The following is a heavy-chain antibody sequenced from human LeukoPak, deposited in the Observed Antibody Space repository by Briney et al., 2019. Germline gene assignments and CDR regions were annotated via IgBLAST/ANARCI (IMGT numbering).Heavy chain of an antibody. CDR1: GGTFSSYA. CDR3: ATNYEILSGYPKNHYFHI. Sequence: ASVKVSCKASGGTFSSYAISWVRQAPGQGPEWMGGIIPLFRTANYAQKFRGRVTITADKSTNTAFMELSSLRSEDTAMYYCATNYEILSGYPKNHYFHIWGQGTMVTVSS. D-gene: IGHD3-9*01. CDR2: IIPLFRTA. V-gene: IGHV1-69*06. J-gene: IGHJ3*02.